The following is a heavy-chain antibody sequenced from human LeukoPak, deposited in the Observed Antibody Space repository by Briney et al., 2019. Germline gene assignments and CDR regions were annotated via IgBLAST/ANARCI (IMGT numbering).Heavy chain of an antibody. V-gene: IGHV3-7*01. D-gene: IGHD3-10*02. Sequence: PGGSLRLSCAASGFTFSTYWMSWVRRVPGKGLEWVANIKQDGSEKYYVDSVKGRFTISRDNPKNSLFLQMNSLRAEDTAVYYCARDRVVRGDPPLDYWGQGILVTVSS. J-gene: IGHJ4*02. CDR1: GFTFSTYW. CDR3: ARDRVVRGDPPLDY. CDR2: IKQDGSEK.